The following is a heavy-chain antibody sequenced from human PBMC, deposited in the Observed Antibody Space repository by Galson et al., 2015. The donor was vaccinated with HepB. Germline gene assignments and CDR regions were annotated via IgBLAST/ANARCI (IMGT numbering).Heavy chain of an antibody. CDR2: IYSGGST. CDR1: GFTVSSNY. J-gene: IGHJ6*02. Sequence: SLRLSCAASGFTVSSNYMSWVRQAPGKGLEWVSVIYSGGSTYYADSVKGRFTISRDNSKNTLYLQMNSLRAEDTAVYYCASDSSGWYYYYYGMDVWGQGTTVTVSS. V-gene: IGHV3-53*01. CDR3: ASDSSGWYYYYYGMDV. D-gene: IGHD6-19*01.